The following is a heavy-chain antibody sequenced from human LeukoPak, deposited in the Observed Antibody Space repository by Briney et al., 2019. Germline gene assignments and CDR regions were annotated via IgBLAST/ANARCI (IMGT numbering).Heavy chain of an antibody. Sequence: PGRSLRLSCAASGFTFSSYAMHWVRQDPGKGLEWVAVISYDGSNKYYADSVKGRFTISRDNSKNTLYLQMNSLRAEDTAVYYCARGGRIVVVPAATVNWFDPWGQGTLVTVSS. V-gene: IGHV3-30*04. J-gene: IGHJ5*02. CDR1: GFTFSSYA. CDR2: ISYDGSNK. D-gene: IGHD2-2*01. CDR3: ARGGRIVVVPAATVNWFDP.